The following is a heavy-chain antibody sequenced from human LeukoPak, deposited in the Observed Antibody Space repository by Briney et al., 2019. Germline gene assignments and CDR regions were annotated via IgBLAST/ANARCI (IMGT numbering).Heavy chain of an antibody. J-gene: IGHJ4*02. V-gene: IGHV1-18*01. CDR3: ARDPHEIAAAGTVSFDY. D-gene: IGHD6-13*01. CDR1: GYTFTSYG. Sequence: ASVKVSCKASGYTFTSYGISWVRQAPGQGLEWMGWISAYNGNTNYAQKLQGRVTMTTDTSTSTAYMELRSLRSDDTAVYYCARDPHEIAAAGTVSFDYWGQGTLVTVSS. CDR2: ISAYNGNT.